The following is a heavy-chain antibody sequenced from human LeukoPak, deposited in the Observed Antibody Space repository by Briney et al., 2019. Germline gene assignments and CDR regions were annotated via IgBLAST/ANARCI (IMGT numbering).Heavy chain of an antibody. CDR3: ARAPTGYNYGYGSEPCFDY. D-gene: IGHD5-18*01. Sequence: PGGSLRLSCAASGFAFSSYGMNWVRQAPGKGLEWVAVIWYDGSNEYYADSVKGRFTISRDNSKNTVYLQMSSLRAEDTALYYCARAPTGYNYGYGSEPCFDYWGQGTLVTVSS. CDR2: IWYDGSNE. CDR1: GFAFSSYG. V-gene: IGHV3-33*01. J-gene: IGHJ4*02.